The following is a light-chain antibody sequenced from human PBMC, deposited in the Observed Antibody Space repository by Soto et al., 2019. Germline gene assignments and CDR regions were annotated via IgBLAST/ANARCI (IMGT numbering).Light chain of an antibody. Sequence: QSVLTQPASVSGSPGQSITISCTGTSSDIGAFDLVSWFQQHPGIAPKVIIYDVSIRPSGISNRFSGSKSGNTASLTISGLQAEDEADYYCSSYTITSTRLFGTGTKLTVL. CDR2: DVS. CDR1: SSDIGAFDL. CDR3: SSYTITSTRL. V-gene: IGLV2-14*01. J-gene: IGLJ1*01.